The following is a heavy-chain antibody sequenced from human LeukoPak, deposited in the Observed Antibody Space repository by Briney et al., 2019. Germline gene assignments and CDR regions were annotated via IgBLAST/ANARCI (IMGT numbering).Heavy chain of an antibody. D-gene: IGHD1-26*01. CDR3: ARRYSGSYLVDY. Sequence: GESLQISCKGSGYSFTNYWIGWVRPMSGKGLEWMGVIYPGDSDNRYRPAFQGQVNISADKSIRTTYLQWRSLKASDTAMYYCARRYSGSYLVDYWGQGTLVIVSS. J-gene: IGHJ4*02. CDR1: GYSFTNYW. V-gene: IGHV5-51*01. CDR2: IYPGDSDN.